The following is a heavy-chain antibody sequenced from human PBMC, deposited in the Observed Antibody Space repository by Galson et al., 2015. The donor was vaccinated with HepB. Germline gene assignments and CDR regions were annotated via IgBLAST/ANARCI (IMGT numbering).Heavy chain of an antibody. CDR1: GFTFSTYT. CDR2: IRDSGGYM. D-gene: IGHD1-1*01. Sequence: SLRLSCAASGFTFSTYTMSWVRQAPGKGLEWVSGIRDSGGYMYYGDSVKGRFTISRDNSKNTLYLQMNSLRAEDTAVYYCAKLAGSTGYAFDVWGQGTMVTVSS. J-gene: IGHJ3*01. CDR3: AKLAGSTGYAFDV. V-gene: IGHV3-23*01.